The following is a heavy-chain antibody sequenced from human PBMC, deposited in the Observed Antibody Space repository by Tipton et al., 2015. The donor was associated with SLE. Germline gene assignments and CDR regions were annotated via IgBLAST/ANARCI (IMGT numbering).Heavy chain of an antibody. CDR1: GYTFSSYG. Sequence: QLVQSGAEVKKPGASVKVSCKASGYTFSSYGFSWVRQAPGQGLEWMGWISAYNGNTNYAQNLQGRVTMTTDTSTSTAYMELRSLRSDDTAVYYCARDGAVRPVYFYGMDVWGQGTTVTVSS. CDR2: ISAYNGNT. V-gene: IGHV1-18*01. D-gene: IGHD6-6*01. J-gene: IGHJ6*02. CDR3: ARDGAVRPVYFYGMDV.